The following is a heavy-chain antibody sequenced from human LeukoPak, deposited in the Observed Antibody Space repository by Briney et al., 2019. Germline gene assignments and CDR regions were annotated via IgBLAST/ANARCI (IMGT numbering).Heavy chain of an antibody. Sequence: SETLSLTCAVYGGSFSGYYWSWIRQPPGKGLEWIGEINHSGSTNYNPSLKSRVTISVDTSKNQFSLKLSSVTAADTAVYYCARGSINYYDSSGYYSFDYWGQGTLVTVSS. CDR1: GGSFSGYY. D-gene: IGHD3-22*01. V-gene: IGHV4-34*01. CDR2: INHSGST. CDR3: ARGSINYYDSSGYYSFDY. J-gene: IGHJ4*02.